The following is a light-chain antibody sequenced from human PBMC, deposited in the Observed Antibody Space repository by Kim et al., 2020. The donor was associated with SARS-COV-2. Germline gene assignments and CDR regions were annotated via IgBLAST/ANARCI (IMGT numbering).Light chain of an antibody. CDR2: YDI. Sequence: PGKTARSTVGGNNVGSKIVHGYQQKPGLAPKVVISYDIDRPSGIPARFSGSNSGNTATLTITRVEAGDEADYYCQVWDTGSDHPWVFGGGTQLTVL. CDR3: QVWDTGSDHPWV. J-gene: IGLJ3*02. CDR1: NVGSKI. V-gene: IGLV3-21*04.